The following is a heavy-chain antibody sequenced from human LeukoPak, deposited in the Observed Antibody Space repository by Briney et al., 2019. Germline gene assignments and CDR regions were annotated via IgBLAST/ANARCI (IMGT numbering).Heavy chain of an antibody. D-gene: IGHD6-13*01. CDR2: ISYDGSIT. V-gene: IGHV3-30*18. Sequence: PGGSLRLSCAASGFTFSSYGMHWVRQAPGKGLEWVAVISYDGSITYYSGSVKGRFTISRDNFRNALLLQMNSLRAEDTAVYFCAKALRARSSPDYWGQGTLVTVSS. CDR1: GFTFSSYG. J-gene: IGHJ4*02. CDR3: AKALRARSSPDY.